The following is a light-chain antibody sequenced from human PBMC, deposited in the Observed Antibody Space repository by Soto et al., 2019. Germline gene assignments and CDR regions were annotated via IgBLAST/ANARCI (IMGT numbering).Light chain of an antibody. V-gene: IGKV1-5*01. CDR3: QQYNNYF. J-gene: IGKJ1*01. CDR2: DAS. CDR1: QSISTW. Sequence: DIQMTQSPSTLSASVGDRVTITCRASQSISTWLAWYQQKPGKAPKLLIYDASSLQSGVPSRFSGSGSGTEFTLTISSLQPDDFAAYYCQQYNNYFFSQGTKVDIK.